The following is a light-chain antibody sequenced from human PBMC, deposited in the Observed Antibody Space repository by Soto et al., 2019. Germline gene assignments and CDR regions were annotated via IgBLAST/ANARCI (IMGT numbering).Light chain of an antibody. V-gene: IGLV2-8*01. J-gene: IGLJ2*01. CDR2: EVS. Sequence: QSALTQPPSASGSPGQSVTISCTGTSSDVGGYNYVSWYQQHPGKAPKRMIYEVSKRPSGVPDRFSGSKSGNTASLTVSGVEAADEDDYYCSSYAGSNNVVFGGGTKLTVL. CDR3: SSYAGSNNVV. CDR1: SSDVGGYNY.